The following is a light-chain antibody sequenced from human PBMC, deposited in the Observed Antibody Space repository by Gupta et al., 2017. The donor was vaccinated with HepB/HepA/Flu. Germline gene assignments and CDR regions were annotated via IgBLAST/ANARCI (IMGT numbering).Light chain of an antibody. J-gene: IGKJ4*01. CDR2: EAS. V-gene: IGKV3-11*01. CDR3: QQRSNWPIT. Sequence: DIVSTPSPATLSLSPGERATLSCRASQSVSSYLAWYQQKPGQAPRLLIYEASNRASGIPARFSGSGSGTXFTLTIXSLEPEDFAVYYCQQRSNWPITFGXGTKVEIK. CDR1: QSVSSY.